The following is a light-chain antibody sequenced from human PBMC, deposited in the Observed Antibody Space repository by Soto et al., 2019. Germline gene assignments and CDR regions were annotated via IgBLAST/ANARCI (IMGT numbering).Light chain of an antibody. CDR2: DVS. V-gene: IGLV2-11*01. J-gene: IGLJ3*02. CDR1: NSDIGNYNY. Sequence: QSVLTQPRSVSGSPGQSVTISCTGTNSDIGNYNYVSWYQQHPGKAPKVMIYDVSKRLSGVPDRFSGSKSGNTASLTISGLQAEDEADYYCCSYPGSHTWVFGGGTKVTVL. CDR3: CSYPGSHTWV.